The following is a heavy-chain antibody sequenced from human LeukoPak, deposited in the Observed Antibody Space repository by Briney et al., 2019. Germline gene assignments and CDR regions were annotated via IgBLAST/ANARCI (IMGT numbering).Heavy chain of an antibody. CDR2: IYYSGST. D-gene: IGHD3/OR15-3a*01. CDR1: GGSISSYY. CDR3: ARGDDFWTGYAY. V-gene: IGHV4-59*01. J-gene: IGHJ4*02. Sequence: SETLSLTCTVSGGSISSYYWSWIRQPPGKGLEYIGYIYYSGSTNYNPPLKSRVTISVDTSKNQFSLKLSSVTAADTAVYYCARGDDFWTGYAYWGQGTLVTVSS.